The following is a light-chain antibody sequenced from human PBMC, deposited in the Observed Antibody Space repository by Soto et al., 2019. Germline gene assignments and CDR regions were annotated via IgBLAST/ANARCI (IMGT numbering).Light chain of an antibody. Sequence: IVLTQSPAPLSLSPGERATLSCRASQSVSSNLAWYQQKPGQAPRLLIYGASTRATGIPARFSGSGSGTEFTLTISSLQPEDVAAYYCQKYNSAPLTFGGGTKVDIK. J-gene: IGKJ4*01. CDR3: QKYNSAPLT. V-gene: IGKV3-15*01. CDR2: GAS. CDR1: QSVSSN.